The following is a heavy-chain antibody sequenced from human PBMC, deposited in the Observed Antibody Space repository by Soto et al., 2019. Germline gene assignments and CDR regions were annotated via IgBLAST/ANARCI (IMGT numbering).Heavy chain of an antibody. D-gene: IGHD1-26*01. V-gene: IGHV3-15*01. CDR2: IKSKTDGGTT. Sequence: GGSLRLSCAASGFTFSNAWMSWVRQAPGKGLEWVGRIKSKTDGGTTDYAAPVKGRFTISRDDSKNTLYLQMNSLKTEDTAVYYCTTVRKWELPTYYYYYGMDVWGQGNPGHRLL. J-gene: IGHJ6*02. CDR3: TTVRKWELPTYYYYYGMDV. CDR1: GFTFSNAW.